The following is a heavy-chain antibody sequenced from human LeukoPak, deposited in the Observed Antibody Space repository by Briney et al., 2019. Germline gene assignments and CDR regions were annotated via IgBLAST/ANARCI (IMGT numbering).Heavy chain of an antibody. D-gene: IGHD3-10*01. J-gene: IGHJ4*02. CDR2: IIPILGIA. Sequence: GASVKVSCKASGGTFSSYAISWVRQAPGQGLEWMGRIIPILGIANYAQKFQGRVTITADKSTSTAYMELSSLRSEDTAVYYCARGYYGSGASDDWGLGTLVTVSS. CDR3: ARGYYGSGASDD. V-gene: IGHV1-69*04. CDR1: GGTFSSYA.